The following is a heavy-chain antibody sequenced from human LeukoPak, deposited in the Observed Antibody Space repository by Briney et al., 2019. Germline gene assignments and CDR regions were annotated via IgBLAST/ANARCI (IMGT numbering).Heavy chain of an antibody. J-gene: IGHJ3*02. CDR2: IYHSGST. V-gene: IGHV4-30-2*01. Sequence: ASQSLSLTCTVSGGSMSSGGYYWNWIRQPPGEGLEWIGYIYHSGSTYYNPSLKSRVTISVDRSKNQFFLKLSSVTAADTAVYYCARDGGRTTVGAFDIWGQGTMVTVSS. D-gene: IGHD4-23*01. CDR3: ARDGGRTTVGAFDI. CDR1: GGSMSSGGYY.